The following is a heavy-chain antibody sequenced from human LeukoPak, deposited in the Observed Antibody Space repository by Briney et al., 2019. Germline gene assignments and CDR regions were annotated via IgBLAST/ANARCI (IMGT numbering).Heavy chain of an antibody. CDR2: ISSSSYI. J-gene: IGHJ4*02. CDR1: GFTFSSYS. CDR3: ARMYYYDSSGYWDYFDY. V-gene: IGHV3-21*01. D-gene: IGHD3-22*01. Sequence: GGSLRLSCAASGFTFSSYSMNWVRQAPGKGLEWVSSISSSSYIYYADSVKGRFTISRDNAKNSLYLQMNSLRAEDTAVYYCARMYYYDSSGYWDYFDYWGQGTLVTVSS.